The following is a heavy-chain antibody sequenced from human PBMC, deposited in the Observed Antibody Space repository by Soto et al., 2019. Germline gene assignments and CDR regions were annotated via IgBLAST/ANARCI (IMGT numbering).Heavy chain of an antibody. Sequence: EVHLVESGGGLVQPGGSLRLSCAASGFTFSTYAMTWVRQAPGKGPEWISYISASSATIYYADSVKGRFTISRDSAKNSLYLQMNSLSAEDTAVYYCVRVISTYESFDFWGQGTLVTVSS. CDR2: ISASSATI. D-gene: IGHD2-2*01. J-gene: IGHJ4*02. CDR3: VRVISTYESFDF. CDR1: GFTFSTYA. V-gene: IGHV3-48*01.